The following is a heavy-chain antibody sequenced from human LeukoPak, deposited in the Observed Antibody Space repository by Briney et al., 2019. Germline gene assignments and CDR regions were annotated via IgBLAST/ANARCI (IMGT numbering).Heavy chain of an antibody. J-gene: IGHJ4*02. Sequence: GGSLRLSCTASGFPFSSFAMSGVRQAPGKGLEWVSAISGSGVGTYYAESVRGRFTISRDNSRDTLYLQTNSLRAEDTAVYYCAKEDSSSYGSGSYYNDDHWGQGTLVSVSS. V-gene: IGHV3-23*01. CDR2: ISGSGVGT. CDR3: AKEDSSSYGSGSYYNDDH. CDR1: GFPFSSFA. D-gene: IGHD3-10*01.